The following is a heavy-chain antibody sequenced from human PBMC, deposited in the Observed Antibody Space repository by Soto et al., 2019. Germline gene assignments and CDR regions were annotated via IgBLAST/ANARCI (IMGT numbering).Heavy chain of an antibody. CDR1: GFSFHTFD. CDR2: ISRSSGVT. Sequence: EVQLVESGGGLVQPGGSLRLSCVTSGFSFHTFDMNWVRQAPGRGLEWVSSISRSSGVTYYADSMRGRFTVSRDNAKKSPDLQMNSLRVEDTAVYYCARGNSSGSYYNSGYWGQGTLFTVSS. V-gene: IGHV3-48*01. D-gene: IGHD3-10*01. CDR3: ARGNSSGSYYNSGY. J-gene: IGHJ4*02.